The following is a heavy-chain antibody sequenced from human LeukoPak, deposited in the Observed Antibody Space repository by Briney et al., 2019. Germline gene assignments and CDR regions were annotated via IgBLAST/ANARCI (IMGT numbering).Heavy chain of an antibody. J-gene: IGHJ6*02. Sequence: GGSLRLSCAASGFSFTNYWMHWVRQAPGKGLVWVSHINSDGSATRYADSVKGRFTISRDNAMNTLYLQMNSLRGEDTAVYYCVRGLMVSWPVRVYYYYGMDVWGQGTTVTVSS. CDR2: INSDGSAT. CDR1: GFSFTNYW. D-gene: IGHD2-8*01. V-gene: IGHV3-74*01. CDR3: VRGLMVSWPVRVYYYYGMDV.